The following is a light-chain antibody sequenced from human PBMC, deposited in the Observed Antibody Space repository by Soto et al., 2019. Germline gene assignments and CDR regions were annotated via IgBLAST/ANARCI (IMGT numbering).Light chain of an antibody. CDR1: SSDVGGYNY. CDR2: DVS. V-gene: IGLV2-11*01. J-gene: IGLJ3*02. CDR3: CSYAGSYSWV. Sequence: QSVLTQPRSVSGSPGQSVTIACTGTSSDVGGYNYVSWYQQHPGKAPKLMIYDVSKRPSGVPDRFSGSKSDNTASLTISGLLAEDEADYYCCSYAGSYSWVFGGGTKLTVL.